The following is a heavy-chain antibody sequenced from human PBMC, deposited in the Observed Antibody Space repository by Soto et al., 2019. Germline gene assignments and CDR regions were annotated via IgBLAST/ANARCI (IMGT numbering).Heavy chain of an antibody. V-gene: IGHV3-30*18. Sequence: PRLSCAASGFTFSSYGMHWVRQAPGKGLEWVAVISYDGSNKYYADSVKGRFTISRDNSKNTLYLQMNSLRAEDTAVYYCAKDYPLEWLRLQFYFDYWGQGTQVTVSS. CDR2: ISYDGSNK. D-gene: IGHD5-12*01. CDR3: AKDYPLEWLRLQFYFDY. CDR1: GFTFSSYG. J-gene: IGHJ4*02.